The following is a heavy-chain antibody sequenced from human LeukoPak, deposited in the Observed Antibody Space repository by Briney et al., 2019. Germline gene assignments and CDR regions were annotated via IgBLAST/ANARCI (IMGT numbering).Heavy chain of an antibody. CDR2: IYYSGST. J-gene: IGHJ4*02. D-gene: IGHD6-19*01. CDR3: AREQYSSGWYLGGIDY. CDR1: GGSVSSGSYY. V-gene: IGHV4-61*01. Sequence: PSDTLSLTCTVSGGSVSSGSYYWSWIRQPPGKGLEWIGYIYYSGSTNYNPSLKSRVTISVDTSKNQFSLKLSSVTAADTAVYYCAREQYSSGWYLGGIDYWGQGTLVTVSS.